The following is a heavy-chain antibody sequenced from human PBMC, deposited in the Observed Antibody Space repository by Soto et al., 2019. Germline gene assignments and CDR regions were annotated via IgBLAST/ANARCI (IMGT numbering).Heavy chain of an antibody. Sequence: QVHLVQSGAEVKKPAYSVKVCCKASGGTFSRYAISWVRQAPGQGLEWMGGIIPIFGTANYAQKFQGRVTITADKSTSTAYMALSSLRSEDSDVYYCARVGWSGRPSPLDDWGQGTLVTVSS. CDR2: IIPIFGTA. V-gene: IGHV1-69*06. CDR3: ARVGWSGRPSPLDD. J-gene: IGHJ4*02. CDR1: GGTFSRYA. D-gene: IGHD3-3*01.